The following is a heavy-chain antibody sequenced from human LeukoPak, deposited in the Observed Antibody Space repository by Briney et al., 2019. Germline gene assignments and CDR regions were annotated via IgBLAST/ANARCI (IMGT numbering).Heavy chain of an antibody. Sequence: GGSLRLSCVVSGIPFSDYYMNWVRQAPGKGLEWVSVIYSGGSTYYADSVKGRFTISRDNSKNTLYLQMNSLRAEDTAVYYCAREAVTRNYFDYWGQGTLVTVSS. D-gene: IGHD4-17*01. CDR1: GIPFSDYY. CDR2: IYSGGST. J-gene: IGHJ4*02. V-gene: IGHV3-53*01. CDR3: AREAVTRNYFDY.